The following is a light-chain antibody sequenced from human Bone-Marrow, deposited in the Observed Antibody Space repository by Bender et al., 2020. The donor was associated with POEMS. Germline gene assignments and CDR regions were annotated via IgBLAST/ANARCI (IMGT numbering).Light chain of an antibody. V-gene: IGLV2-23*01. J-gene: IGLJ3*02. CDR2: DGG. CDR1: TSDVGSYNT. Sequence: QSALTQPASVSGSPGQSITISCTGTTSDVGSYNTVSWYQHHPGKAPRLIIYDGGKRPSGVSSRFSGSKSGDTASLTTSGLRAEDEADYFCCSYVGGVVCRGG. CDR3: CSYVGGVV.